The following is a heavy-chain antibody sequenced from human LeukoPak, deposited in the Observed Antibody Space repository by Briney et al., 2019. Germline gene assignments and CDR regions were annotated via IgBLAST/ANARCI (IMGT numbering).Heavy chain of an antibody. CDR3: ARVPDRAVAGIYYYYYMDV. V-gene: IGHV3-20*04. CDR2: INWNGGST. Sequence: GGSLRLSCAASGFTFDDYGMSWVRQAPGEGVEWVSGINWNGGSTGYADSVKGRFTISRDNAKNSLYLQMNSLRAEDTALYYCARVPDRAVAGIYYYYYMDVWGKGTTVTVSS. J-gene: IGHJ6*03. CDR1: GFTFDDYG. D-gene: IGHD6-19*01.